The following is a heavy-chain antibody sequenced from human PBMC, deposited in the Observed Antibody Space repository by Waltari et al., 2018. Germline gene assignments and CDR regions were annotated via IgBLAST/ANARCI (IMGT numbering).Heavy chain of an antibody. CDR3: TTGSSGGEDD. CDR1: GFAFDTAW. Sequence: EVQLVESGGGLVKPGGSLRLSCVASGFAFDTAWLGWIRQAPGKGLEWVGRIRANLHGGKANYGETVKGRFTISRDDSKNTLYLQMNSLTTEDTATYYCTTGSSGGEDDWGQGTLVIVSS. V-gene: IGHV3-15*01. CDR2: IRANLHGGKA. J-gene: IGHJ4*02. D-gene: IGHD2-21*01.